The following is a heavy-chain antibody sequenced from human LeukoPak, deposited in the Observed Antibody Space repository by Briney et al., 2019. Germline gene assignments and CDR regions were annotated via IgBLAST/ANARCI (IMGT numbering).Heavy chain of an antibody. D-gene: IGHD2-15*01. V-gene: IGHV3-23*01. CDR1: GFTFNIYP. CDR2: LCTSGDT. CDR3: AKSRIVDRRGYFDY. J-gene: IGHJ4*02. Sequence: PGDSLRLSCVASGFTFNIYPMTWVCQSPGKGLEWVSTLCTSGDTYYADSVKGRFTISRDDSKNTLYLQIHSLGAEDTAVYYCAKSRIVDRRGYFDYWGQGTLVTVSS.